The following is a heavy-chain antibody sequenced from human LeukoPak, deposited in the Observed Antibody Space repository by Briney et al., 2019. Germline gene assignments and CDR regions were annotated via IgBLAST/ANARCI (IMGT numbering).Heavy chain of an antibody. Sequence: GGSLRLSCAASGFTFSSYGMSWVRQAPGKGLEWVANIKQDGSEKYYVDSVKGRFTISRDNAKNSLYLQMNSLRAEDTAVYYCAKCDYYYYMDVWGKGTTVTISS. CDR2: IKQDGSEK. CDR1: GFTFSSYG. CDR3: AKCDYYYYMDV. J-gene: IGHJ6*03. V-gene: IGHV3-7*03.